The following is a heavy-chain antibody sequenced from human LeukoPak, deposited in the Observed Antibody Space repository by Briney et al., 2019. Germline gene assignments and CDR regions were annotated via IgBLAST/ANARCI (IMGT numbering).Heavy chain of an antibody. Sequence: TSETLSLTCTVSGGSISSYYWSWIRQPPGKGLEWIGYIYYSGSTNYNPSLKSRVTISVDTSKNQFSLKLSSVTAADTAVYYCARENNQYYFGYWGQGTLVTVSS. CDR1: GGSISSYY. CDR3: ARENNQYYFGY. D-gene: IGHD1/OR15-1a*01. V-gene: IGHV4-59*01. J-gene: IGHJ4*02. CDR2: IYYSGST.